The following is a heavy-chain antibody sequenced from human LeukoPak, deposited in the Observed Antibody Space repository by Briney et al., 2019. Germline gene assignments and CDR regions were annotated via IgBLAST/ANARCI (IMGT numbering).Heavy chain of an antibody. D-gene: IGHD3-9*01. Sequence: SETLSLTCTVSGGSISSYYWNWIRQPPGKGLEWIGYIYYSGTTNYNPSLKSRVSMSVDTSKNQFSLKLSSVTAADTAVYYCARGVYYDILTGYYFFDYWGQGTLVTVSS. J-gene: IGHJ4*02. CDR2: IYYSGTT. V-gene: IGHV4-59*01. CDR1: GGSISSYY. CDR3: ARGVYYDILTGYYFFDY.